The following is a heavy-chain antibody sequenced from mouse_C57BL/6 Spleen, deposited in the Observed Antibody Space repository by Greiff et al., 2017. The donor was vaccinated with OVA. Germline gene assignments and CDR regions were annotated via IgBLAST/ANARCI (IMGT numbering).Heavy chain of an antibody. D-gene: IGHD2-3*01. CDR3: ASLIYDGYYGNY. CDR1: GFTFSSYA. J-gene: IGHJ2*01. CDR2: ISDGGSYT. V-gene: IGHV5-4*03. Sequence: EVKLVESGGGLVKPGGSLKLSCAASGFTFSSYAMSWVRQTPEKRLEWVATISDGGSYTYYPANVKGRFTIPRDNAKNNLYLQMSHLKSEDTAMDYCASLIYDGYYGNYWGQGTTLTVSS.